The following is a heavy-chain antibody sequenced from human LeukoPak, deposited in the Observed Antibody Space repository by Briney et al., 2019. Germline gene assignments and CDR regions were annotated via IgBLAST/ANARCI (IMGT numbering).Heavy chain of an antibody. V-gene: IGHV3-11*01. Sequence: TGGSLRLSCAASGFTFSDYYMTWIRQAPGKGLEWGSYISSSSNNIHYANSVRGRFTISRDNAKNSVYLQMNSLRAEDTAIYYCARAAGWFDPWGQGTLVTVSS. CDR3: ARAAGWFDP. CDR2: ISSSSNNI. CDR1: GFTFSDYY. J-gene: IGHJ5*02.